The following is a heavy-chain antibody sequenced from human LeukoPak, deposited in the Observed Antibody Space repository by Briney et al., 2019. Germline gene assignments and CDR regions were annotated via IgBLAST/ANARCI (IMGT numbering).Heavy chain of an antibody. Sequence: GGSLRLSCAASGFTFSSYAMSWVRQAPGKGLEWVSCISISSNYIYYPDSVKGRFIISRDNAKNSLYLQMNSLRAEDTAVYYCARDGGGGLDYWGQGTLVTVSS. CDR1: GFTFSSYA. CDR3: ARDGGGGLDY. J-gene: IGHJ4*02. CDR2: ISISSNYI. D-gene: IGHD2-15*01. V-gene: IGHV3-21*01.